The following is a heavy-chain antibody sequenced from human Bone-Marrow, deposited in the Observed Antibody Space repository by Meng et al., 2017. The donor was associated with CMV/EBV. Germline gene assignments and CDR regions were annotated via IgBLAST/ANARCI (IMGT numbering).Heavy chain of an antibody. CDR1: GFTFSSFT. Sequence: GESLKISCAASGFTFSSFTMNWVRQAPGRGLEWVSSISGTSSYIYYADSVKGRFTISRDNAKNSLYLQMNSLRAEDTAVYYCVKNDRWSKFAGWGQGTLVTVSS. D-gene: IGHD3-22*01. V-gene: IGHV3-21*01. J-gene: IGHJ4*02. CDR3: VKNDRWSKFAG. CDR2: ISGTSSYI.